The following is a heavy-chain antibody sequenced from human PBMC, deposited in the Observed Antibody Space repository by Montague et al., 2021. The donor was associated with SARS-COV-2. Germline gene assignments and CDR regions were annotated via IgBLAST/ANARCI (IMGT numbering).Heavy chain of an antibody. Sequence: SETLSLTCTVSDGSISSSTYYWGWIRQPPGKGLEWIGSIYYSGSTYYNPSLKSRVAISVDTSKNQFSLKLSSVTAADTAVYYCARHGWGWRRLLRPFDYWGQGTLVTVSS. CDR3: ARHGWGWRRLLRPFDY. V-gene: IGHV4-39*01. J-gene: IGHJ4*02. CDR1: DGSISSSTYY. D-gene: IGHD5-12*01. CDR2: IYYSGST.